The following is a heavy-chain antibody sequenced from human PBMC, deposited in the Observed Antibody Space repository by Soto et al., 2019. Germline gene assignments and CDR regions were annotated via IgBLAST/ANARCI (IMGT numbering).Heavy chain of an antibody. CDR3: ARGGGPFMNSVTNPFDY. Sequence: PGGSLRLSCAASGVSFSNYGIHWVRQAPGKGLEWVAVISFDGGRKYFLDSVEGRFTISRDNFKNTAYLQMDSLRTEDTAVYYCARGGGPFMNSVTNPFDYWGQGTLVTVSS. CDR2: ISFDGGRK. V-gene: IGHV3-30*03. J-gene: IGHJ4*02. D-gene: IGHD4-17*01. CDR1: GVSFSNYG.